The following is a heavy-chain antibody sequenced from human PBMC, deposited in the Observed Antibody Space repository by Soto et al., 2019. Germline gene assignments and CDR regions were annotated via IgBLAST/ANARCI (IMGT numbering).Heavy chain of an antibody. Sequence: QVQLVQSGAEVKKPGASVKVSCKASGYTFTGYYMHWVRQAPGQGLEWMGWINPNSGGTNYAQKFQGWVTMTRDTSISTAYMELSRLRSDDTPAYYCARSPYSGETYYFYYGMDVWGQGTTVTVSS. CDR3: ARSPYSGETYYFYYGMDV. CDR2: INPNSGGT. V-gene: IGHV1-2*04. J-gene: IGHJ6*02. D-gene: IGHD5-12*01. CDR1: GYTFTGYY.